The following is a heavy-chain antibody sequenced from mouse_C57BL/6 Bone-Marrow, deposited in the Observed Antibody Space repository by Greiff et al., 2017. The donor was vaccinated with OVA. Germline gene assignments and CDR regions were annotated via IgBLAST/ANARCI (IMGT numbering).Heavy chain of an antibody. V-gene: IGHV7-3*01. CDR2: IRNKANGYTT. CDR1: GFTFTDYY. Sequence: EVMLVESGGGLVQPGGSLSLSCAASGFTFTDYYMSWVRQPPGKALEWLGFIRNKANGYTTEYSASVKGRFTISRDNSQSNLYLQMNALRAEDSATYYCARYNYYAMDDWGQGTSVTVSA. CDR3: ARYNYYAMDD. J-gene: IGHJ4*01.